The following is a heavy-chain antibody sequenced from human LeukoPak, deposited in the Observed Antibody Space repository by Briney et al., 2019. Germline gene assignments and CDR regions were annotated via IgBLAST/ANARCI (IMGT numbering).Heavy chain of an antibody. D-gene: IGHD1-26*01. V-gene: IGHV4-59*01. CDR1: GGSISSYY. Sequence: SETLSLTCTVSGGSISSYYWSWIRQPPGKGLEWIGYIYYSGSTNYNPSLKSRVTISVGTSKNQFSLKLSSVTAADTAVYYCARTRGSPTNAFDIWGQGTIVTVSS. CDR2: IYYSGST. CDR3: ARTRGSPTNAFDI. J-gene: IGHJ3*02.